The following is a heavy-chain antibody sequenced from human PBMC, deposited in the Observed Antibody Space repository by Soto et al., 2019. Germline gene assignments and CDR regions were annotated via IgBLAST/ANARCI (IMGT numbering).Heavy chain of an antibody. D-gene: IGHD3-16*02. CDR2: IKEDGGEK. CDR1: GFTFSNYW. J-gene: IGHJ5*02. V-gene: IGHV3-7*01. Sequence: GALRLSCAASGFTFSNYWMSWVRQAPGKGLQGVASIKEDGGEKYYVDSVKGRFTISRDNARNSLYLQMKNLRAEDTAVYYCARRSVIYNWFDPWGQGTLVTVSS. CDR3: ARRSVIYNWFDP.